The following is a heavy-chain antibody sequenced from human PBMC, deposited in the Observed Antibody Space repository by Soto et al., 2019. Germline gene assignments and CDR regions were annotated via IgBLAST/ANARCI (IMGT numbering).Heavy chain of an antibody. J-gene: IGHJ4*02. CDR2: IYYSGST. V-gene: IGHV4-30-4*01. Sequence: SETLSLTCTVSGGSISSGDYYWSWIRQPPGKGLEWIGYIYYSGSTYYNPSLKSRVTISVDTSKNQFSLKLSSVTAADTAVYYCALGAVVTNERDASSGYWGKGTLVTVSS. CDR1: GGSISSGDYY. CDR3: ALGAVVTNERDASSGY. D-gene: IGHD2-15*01.